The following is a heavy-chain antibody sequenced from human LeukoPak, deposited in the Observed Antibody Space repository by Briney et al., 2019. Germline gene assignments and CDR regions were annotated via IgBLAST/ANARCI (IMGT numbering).Heavy chain of an antibody. D-gene: IGHD5-24*01. J-gene: IGHJ4*02. V-gene: IGHV4-39*01. Sequence: KPSETLSLTCTVSVGSIKSHSYYGGWIRQPPGKGLEWIGSVYYDGTSYSNPSLKGRAAVFVDTSRDQFSLDLSFVTAADTALYYCVRHISTNPGYFDSCGPGLLVPVSS. CDR3: VRHISTNPGYFDS. CDR2: VYYDGTS. CDR1: VGSIKSHSYY.